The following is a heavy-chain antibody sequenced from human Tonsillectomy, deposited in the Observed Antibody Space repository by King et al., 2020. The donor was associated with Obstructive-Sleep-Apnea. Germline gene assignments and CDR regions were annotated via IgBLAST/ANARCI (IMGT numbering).Heavy chain of an antibody. J-gene: IGHJ3*02. D-gene: IGHD3-10*01. V-gene: IGHV4-59*01. CDR3: AREGKGAFDI. CDR1: GGSISSYY. CDR2: IYYRGST. Sequence: QLQESGPGLVKPSETLSLTCTVSGGSISSYYWSWIRQPPGKGLEWIGYIYYRGSTNYNPSLKSRVTISVDTSKNQFSLKLSSVTAADTAVYYCAREGKGAFDIWGQGTMVTVSS.